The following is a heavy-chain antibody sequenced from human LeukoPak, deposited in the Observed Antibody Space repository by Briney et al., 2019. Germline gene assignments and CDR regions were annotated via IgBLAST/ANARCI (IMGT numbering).Heavy chain of an antibody. D-gene: IGHD2-2*01. CDR3: ARVIKYCSSTSCYPNWFDP. J-gene: IGHJ5*02. CDR2: IYYSGST. Sequence: SETLSLTCTVSGGXISSYYCSWIRQPPGKGLEWIGYIYYSGSTNYNPSLKSRVTISVDTSKNQFSLKLSSVTAADTAVYYCARVIKYCSSTSCYPNWFDPWGQGTLVTVSS. V-gene: IGHV4-59*01. CDR1: GGXISSYY.